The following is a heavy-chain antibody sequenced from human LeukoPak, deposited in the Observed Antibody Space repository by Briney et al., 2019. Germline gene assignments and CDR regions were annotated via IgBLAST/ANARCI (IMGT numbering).Heavy chain of an antibody. CDR3: AKAWGDYVVNNWFDP. J-gene: IGHJ5*02. D-gene: IGHD4-17*01. CDR1: GFTFSSYA. V-gene: IGHV3-23*01. Sequence: PGGSLRLSCAASGFTFSSYAMSWVRQAPGKGLEWVSAISGSGGSTYYADSVKGRFTISRDNSKNTLYLQMNSLRAEDTAVYYCAKAWGDYVVNNWFDPWGREPWSPSPQ. CDR2: ISGSGGST.